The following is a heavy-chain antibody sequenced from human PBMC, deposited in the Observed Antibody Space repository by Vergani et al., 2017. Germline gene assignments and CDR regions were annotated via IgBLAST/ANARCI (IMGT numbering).Heavy chain of an antibody. J-gene: IGHJ5*02. CDR2: IYYSGST. D-gene: IGHD3-16*01. CDR3: ARSSLGWFDP. V-gene: IGHV4-39*07. CDR1: GGSISSSSYY. Sequence: QLQLQESGPGLVKPSETLSLTCTVSGGSISSSSYYWGWIRQPPGKGLEWIGSIYYSGSTNYNPSLKSRVTMSVDTSKNQFSLKLSSVTAADTAVYYCARSSLGWFDPWGQGTLVTVSS.